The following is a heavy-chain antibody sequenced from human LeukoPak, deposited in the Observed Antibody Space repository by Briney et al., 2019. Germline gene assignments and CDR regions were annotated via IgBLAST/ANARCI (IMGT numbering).Heavy chain of an antibody. D-gene: IGHD3-22*01. Sequence: GGSLRLSCATSGFTFSSYGMHWGRQAPGKGLEWVAFIQYDGSNKYYADSVKGRCTISRDNSKNTLYLQMNSLRAEDTAVYYCAKGNYDSSGYYPDYWGQGTLVTVSS. J-gene: IGHJ4*02. V-gene: IGHV3-30*02. CDR3: AKGNYDSSGYYPDY. CDR1: GFTFSSYG. CDR2: IQYDGSNK.